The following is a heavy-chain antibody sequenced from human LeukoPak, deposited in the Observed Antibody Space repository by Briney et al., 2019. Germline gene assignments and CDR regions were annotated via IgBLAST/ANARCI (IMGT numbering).Heavy chain of an antibody. CDR3: AKSNLGDYYYYMDV. Sequence: GGSLRLSCAASGFIFSSHWMHWVRQAPGKGLVWVSRINTNGAFTTYADSVKGRFTISRDNSKNTLYLQMNSLRAEDTAVYYCAKSNLGDYYYYMDVWGKGTTVTVSS. CDR1: GFIFSSHW. V-gene: IGHV3-74*01. CDR2: INTNGAFT. J-gene: IGHJ6*03.